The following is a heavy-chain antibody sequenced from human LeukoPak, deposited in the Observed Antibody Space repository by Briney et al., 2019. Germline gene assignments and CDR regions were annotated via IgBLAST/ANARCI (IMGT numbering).Heavy chain of an antibody. CDR3: ATSPHPPTTVTPPFDY. D-gene: IGHD4-17*01. CDR2: IIPIFGTA. V-gene: IGHV1-69*05. J-gene: IGHJ4*02. CDR1: GGTFSSYA. Sequence: GSSVKVSCKASGGTFSSYAISWVRQAPGQGLEWMGGIIPIFGTANYAQKFQGRVTITTDESTSTAYMELSSLRSEDTAVYYCATSPHPPTTVTPPFDYWGQGALVTVSS.